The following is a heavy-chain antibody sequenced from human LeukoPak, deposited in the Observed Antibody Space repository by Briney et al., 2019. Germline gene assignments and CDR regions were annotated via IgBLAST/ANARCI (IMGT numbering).Heavy chain of an antibody. D-gene: IGHD3-16*01. J-gene: IGHJ6*03. CDR1: GFGFSDSY. CDR3: ARDSMITFGGTHYMDV. CDR2: ISGSGSDM. V-gene: IGHV3-11*04. Sequence: GGSLRLSCVVSGFGFSDSYMTWIRQTPGKGLEWLAYISGSGSDMYYADSVKGRFTISRDNAKNSLYLQMNSLRAEDTAVYYCARDSMITFGGTHYMDVWGKGTTVTVSS.